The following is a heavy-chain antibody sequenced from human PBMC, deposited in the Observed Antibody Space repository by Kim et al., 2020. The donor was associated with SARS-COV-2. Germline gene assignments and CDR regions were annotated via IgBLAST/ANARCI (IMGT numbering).Heavy chain of an antibody. CDR1: GFTFSSYA. Sequence: GGSLRLSCAASGFTFSSYAINWVRQAPGKGLEWVSAISGSGGGTYYADSVQGRFTISRDNSKNTLYLQMNSLRAEDTAIYYCANFAGRDPWGQGTLVTVS. CDR3: ANFAGRDP. D-gene: IGHD3-10*01. CDR2: ISGSGGGT. V-gene: IGHV3-23*01. J-gene: IGHJ5*02.